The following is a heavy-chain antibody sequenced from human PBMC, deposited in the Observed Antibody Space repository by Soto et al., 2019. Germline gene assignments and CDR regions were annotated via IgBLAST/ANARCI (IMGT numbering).Heavy chain of an antibody. D-gene: IGHD3-16*01. J-gene: IGHJ2*01. Sequence: EVQLLESGGGLVQPGGSLRLSCSASGFTFSNYAMTWVRLAPGKGLEWVSAITGSGDFTYYADSVKGRFTISRDNSRNTLYLQMNSLRAEDTAVYYCAIGLLGVWYFDLWGRGTLVTVSS. CDR1: GFTFSNYA. CDR2: ITGSGDFT. CDR3: AIGLLGVWYFDL. V-gene: IGHV3-23*01.